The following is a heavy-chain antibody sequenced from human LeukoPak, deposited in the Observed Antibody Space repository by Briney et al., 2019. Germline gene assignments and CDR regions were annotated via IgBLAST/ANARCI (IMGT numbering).Heavy chain of an antibody. CDR2: IYYSGST. D-gene: IGHD3-10*01. J-gene: IGHJ6*02. Sequence: SETLSLTCTVSGGSISSYYWSWIRQPPGKGLEWIGYIYYSGSTNYNPSLKSRVTISVVTSKNQFSLKLSSVTAADTAVYYCARDTMVRGVINYYYGMDVWGQGTTVTVSS. CDR3: ARDTMVRGVINYYYGMDV. CDR1: GGSISSYY. V-gene: IGHV4-59*01.